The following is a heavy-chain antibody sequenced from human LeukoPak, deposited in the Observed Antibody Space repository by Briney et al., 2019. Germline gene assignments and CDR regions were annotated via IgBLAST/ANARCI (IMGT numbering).Heavy chain of an antibody. CDR2: INHSGST. CDR3: ASAWEWLVLG. D-gene: IGHD6-19*01. Sequence: SETLSLTCAVYGVSFSGYYWSWIRQPPGKGLEWIGEINHSGSTNYNPSLKSRVTISVDRSKNQFSLKLSSVTAADTTVYYCASAWEWLVLGRGQGTLVTVSS. CDR1: GVSFSGYY. J-gene: IGHJ4*02. V-gene: IGHV4-34*01.